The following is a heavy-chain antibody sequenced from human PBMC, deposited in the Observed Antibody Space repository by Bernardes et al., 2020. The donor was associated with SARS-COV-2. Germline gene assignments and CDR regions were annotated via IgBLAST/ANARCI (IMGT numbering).Heavy chain of an antibody. CDR2: RYRDGST. CDR3: ARHVYSYDITGGMDV. D-gene: IGHD3-9*01. J-gene: IGHJ6*02. Sequence: SETLSLTCSVSGDSIRTRDYYWGWIRRPPGKGLEWIGSRYRDGSTYYDPSLKSRVTISADTSKNQFSLKLTSVTSTDTAVYFCARHVYSYDITGGMDVWGQGTTVTVSS. V-gene: IGHV4-39*01. CDR1: GDSIRTRDYY.